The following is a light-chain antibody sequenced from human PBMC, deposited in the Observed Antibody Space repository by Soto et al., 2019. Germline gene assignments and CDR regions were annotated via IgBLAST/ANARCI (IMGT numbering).Light chain of an antibody. Sequence: DIQMTQSPSSLSASVGDRVTITCRASQSISSYLNWYQQKPGKAPKLLIYAASSLQSGVPSRFSGSGSGTDFTLTIGSLQPEDFATYYCQQRDTFGQGTKLEIK. CDR2: AAS. CDR3: QQRDT. V-gene: IGKV1-39*01. CDR1: QSISSY. J-gene: IGKJ2*01.